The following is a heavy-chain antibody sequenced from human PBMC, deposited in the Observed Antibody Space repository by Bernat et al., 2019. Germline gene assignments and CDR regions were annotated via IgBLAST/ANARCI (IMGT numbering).Heavy chain of an antibody. Sequence: QVQLVESGGGLVKPGGSLRLSCAASGFTFSDYYMSWIHQAPGKGLDWVSYISSSSSYTNYADSVKGRFTISRDNATNSLYLQMKSLRAEDTAVYYCARGTYTSAPYMDVWGQGTTVTVSS. CDR3: ARGTYTSAPYMDV. J-gene: IGHJ6*03. D-gene: IGHD4-11*01. CDR1: GFTFSDYY. CDR2: ISSSSSYT. V-gene: IGHV3-11*05.